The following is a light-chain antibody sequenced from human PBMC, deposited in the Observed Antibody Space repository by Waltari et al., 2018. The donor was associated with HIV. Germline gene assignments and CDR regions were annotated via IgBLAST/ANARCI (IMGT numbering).Light chain of an antibody. Sequence: IVMTQSPDSLAVSLGERATINCKSSQSVLYTSNNKNYLAWYQQKPRQPPKLLIYWASTRESGVPDRFSGSGSGTDFTLTISSLQAEDVAVYYCQQYYTTLRTFGGGTKVEIK. CDR3: QQYYTTLRT. CDR2: WAS. J-gene: IGKJ4*01. V-gene: IGKV4-1*01. CDR1: QSVLYTSNNKNY.